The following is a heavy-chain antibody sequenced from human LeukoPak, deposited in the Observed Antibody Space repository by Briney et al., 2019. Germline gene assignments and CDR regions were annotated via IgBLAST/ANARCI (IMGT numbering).Heavy chain of an antibody. V-gene: IGHV4-59*01. CDR2: IYYSGST. J-gene: IGHJ4*02. Sequence: LETLSLTCTVSGGSISSYYWSWIRQPPGKGLEWIGYIYYSGSTNYNPSLKSRVTISVDTSKNQFSLKLSSVTAADTAVYYCARDQHYWGQGTLVTVSS. CDR3: ARDQHY. CDR1: GGSISSYY.